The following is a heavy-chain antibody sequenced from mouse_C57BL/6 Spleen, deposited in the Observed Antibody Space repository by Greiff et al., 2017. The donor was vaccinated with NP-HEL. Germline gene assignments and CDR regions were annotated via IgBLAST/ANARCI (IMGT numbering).Heavy chain of an antibody. D-gene: IGHD2-4*01. Sequence: EVQRVESGGDLVKPGGSLKLSCAASGFTFSSYGMSWVRQTPDKRLEWVATISSGGSYTYYPDSVKGRFTISRDNAKNTLYLQMSSLKSEDTAMYYCARVYYDYLYAMDYWGQGTSVTVSS. V-gene: IGHV5-6*01. J-gene: IGHJ4*01. CDR2: ISSGGSYT. CDR1: GFTFSSYG. CDR3: ARVYYDYLYAMDY.